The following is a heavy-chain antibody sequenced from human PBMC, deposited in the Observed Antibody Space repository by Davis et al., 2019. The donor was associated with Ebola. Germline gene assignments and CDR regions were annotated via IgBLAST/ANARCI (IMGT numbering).Heavy chain of an antibody. CDR2: ISGSGGST. J-gene: IGHJ6*03. Sequence: GESLKISCAASGFTFSSYAMSWVRQAPGKGLEWVSAISGSGGSTYYADSVKGRFTISRDNSKNTLYLQMNSLRAEDTAVYYCAKGRRCSGGSCYDYYYYMDVWGKGTTVTVSS. CDR1: GFTFSSYA. V-gene: IGHV3-23*01. CDR3: AKGRRCSGGSCYDYYYYMDV. D-gene: IGHD2-15*01.